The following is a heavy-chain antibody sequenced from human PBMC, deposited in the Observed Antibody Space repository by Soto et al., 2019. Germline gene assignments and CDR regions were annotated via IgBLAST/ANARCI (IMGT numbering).Heavy chain of an antibody. CDR3: ARDLPRGYLGTRGFDP. J-gene: IGHJ5*02. CDR2: IIPIFGTA. CDR1: GGTFSSYA. V-gene: IGHV1-69*01. D-gene: IGHD5-12*01. Sequence: QVQLVQSGAEVKKPGSSVKVSCKASGGTFSSYAISWVRQAPGQGLEWMGGIIPIFGTANYAQKFQGRVTITADESTSTAYMELSSLRSDDTAVYYCARDLPRGYLGTRGFDPWGQGTLVTVSS.